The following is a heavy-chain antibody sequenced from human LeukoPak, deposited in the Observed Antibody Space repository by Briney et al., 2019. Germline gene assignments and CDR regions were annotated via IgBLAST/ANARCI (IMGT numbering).Heavy chain of an antibody. J-gene: IGHJ4*02. D-gene: IGHD1-1*01. V-gene: IGHV3-23*01. CDR3: VRDPSGSGFAFDS. CDR1: GFTFSSYA. CDR2: ISGSGGST. Sequence: GGSLRLSCEASGFTFSSYAMTWVRQAPGKGLEWVSAISGSGGSTYYADSVKGRFTISRDNSKNTLYLQMNSLRAEDTAVYYCVRDPSGSGFAFDSWGQGALVTVSS.